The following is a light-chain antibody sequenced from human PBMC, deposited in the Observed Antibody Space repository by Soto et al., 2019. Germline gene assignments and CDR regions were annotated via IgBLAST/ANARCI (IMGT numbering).Light chain of an antibody. CDR1: SSNIGAGYD. CDR2: GNS. V-gene: IGLV1-40*01. CDR3: QSYDSSLSGSL. Sequence: VLTQPPSVSGAPGQRVTISCTGSSSNIGAGYDVHWYQQLPGTAPKLLIYGNSNRPSGVPDRFSGSKSGTSASLAITGLQAEDEADYYCQSYDSSLSGSLFGGGTKLTVL. J-gene: IGLJ2*01.